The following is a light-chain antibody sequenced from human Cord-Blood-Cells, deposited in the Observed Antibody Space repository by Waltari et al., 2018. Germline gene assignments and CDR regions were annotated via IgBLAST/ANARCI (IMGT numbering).Light chain of an antibody. Sequence: QSALTQPASVSGSPGQSNTISCTGTSSDVGGYNYGSWYQQHPGKAPKLMIYEVSNRPSGVSNRFSGSKSGNTASLTISGLQAEDEADYYCSSYTSSSTYVFGTGTKVTVL. CDR1: SSDVGGYNY. V-gene: IGLV2-14*01. CDR2: EVS. CDR3: SSYTSSSTYV. J-gene: IGLJ1*01.